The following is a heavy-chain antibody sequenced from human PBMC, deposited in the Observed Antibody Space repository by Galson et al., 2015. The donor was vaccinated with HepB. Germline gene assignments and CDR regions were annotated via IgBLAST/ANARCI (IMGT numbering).Heavy chain of an antibody. CDR3: ARQGIAAAPYYYYGMDV. CDR2: IIPILGTA. V-gene: IGHV1-69*10. D-gene: IGHD6-13*01. Sequence: SVKVSCKASGGTFSSYAISWVRQAPGQGLEWMGGIIPILGTANYAQKFQGRVTITADKSTSTAYMELSSLRSEDTAVYYCARQGIAAAPYYYYGMDVWGQGTTVTVSS. CDR1: GGTFSSYA. J-gene: IGHJ6*02.